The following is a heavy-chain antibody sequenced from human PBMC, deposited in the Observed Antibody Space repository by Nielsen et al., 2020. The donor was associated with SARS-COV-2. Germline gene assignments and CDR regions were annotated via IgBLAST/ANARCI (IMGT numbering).Heavy chain of an antibody. J-gene: IGHJ6*02. CDR1: GFTFSSYW. V-gene: IGHV3-74*01. Sequence: GESLKISCAASGFTFSSYWMHWVRQAPGKGLVWVSRINSDGSSTSYADSVKGRFTISRDNAKNTLYLQINSLRAEDTAVYYCARDPQNIGYGMDVWGQGTTVTVSS. CDR2: INSDGSST. CDR3: ARDPQNIGYGMDV. D-gene: IGHD2/OR15-2a*01.